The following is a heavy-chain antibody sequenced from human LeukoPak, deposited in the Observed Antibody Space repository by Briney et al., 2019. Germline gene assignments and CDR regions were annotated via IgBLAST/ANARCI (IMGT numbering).Heavy chain of an antibody. Sequence: PSETLSLTCTVSGGSISSSSYYWGWIRRPPGKGLEWIGSIYYSGSTYYNPSLKSRVTISVDTSKNQFSLKLSSVTAADTAVYYCARHGSGSYYKAVDYWGQGTLVTVSS. CDR1: GGSISSSSYY. V-gene: IGHV4-39*01. J-gene: IGHJ4*02. CDR2: IYYSGST. CDR3: ARHGSGSYYKAVDY. D-gene: IGHD3-10*01.